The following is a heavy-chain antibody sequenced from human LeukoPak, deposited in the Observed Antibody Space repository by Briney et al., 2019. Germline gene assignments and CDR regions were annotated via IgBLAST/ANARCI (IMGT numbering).Heavy chain of an antibody. D-gene: IGHD2-21*01. J-gene: IGHJ4*02. CDR1: GGSVSGYY. V-gene: IGHV4-59*02. Sequence: RPSETLSLTCTVSGGSVSGYYWSWIRQPPGKGLEWIGYIYYSGSTNYNPSLKSRVTISVDTSKNQFSLKLSSVTAADTAVYYCARYAYSYYFDYWGQGTLVTVSS. CDR3: ARYAYSYYFDY. CDR2: IYYSGST.